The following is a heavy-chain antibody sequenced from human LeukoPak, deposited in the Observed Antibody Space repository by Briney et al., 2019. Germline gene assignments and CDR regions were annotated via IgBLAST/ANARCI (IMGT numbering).Heavy chain of an antibody. CDR2: INHSGTT. J-gene: IGHJ6*03. D-gene: IGHD5-24*01. CDR1: GGSFSGYY. CDR3: ARVPFGRDGYNYYYYYMDV. Sequence: PSENLSLTCAVYGGSFSGYYWSWIRQPPGKGLEGIGEINHSGTTNYNPSLKSRVTISVDTSKNQFSLKLSSVTAADTAVYYCARVPFGRDGYNYYYYYMDVWGKGTTVTVSS. V-gene: IGHV4-34*01.